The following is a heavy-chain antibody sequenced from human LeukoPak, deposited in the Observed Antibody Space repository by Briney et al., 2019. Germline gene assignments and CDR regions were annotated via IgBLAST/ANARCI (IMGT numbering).Heavy chain of an antibody. J-gene: IGHJ4*02. Sequence: SETLSLTCTVSGGSISSGGYYWSWIRQPPGKGLEWIGYIYHSGSTYYNPSLKSRVTISVDRSKNQFSLKLSSVTAADTAVYCCARDLPVAARPGYFDYWGQGTLVTVSS. V-gene: IGHV4-30-2*01. D-gene: IGHD6-6*01. CDR1: GGSISSGGYY. CDR3: ARDLPVAARPGYFDY. CDR2: IYHSGST.